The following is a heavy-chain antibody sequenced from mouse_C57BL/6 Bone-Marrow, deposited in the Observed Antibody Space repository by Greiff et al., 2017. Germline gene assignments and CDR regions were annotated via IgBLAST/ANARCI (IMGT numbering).Heavy chain of an antibody. CDR2: ISSGGDYT. J-gene: IGHJ2*01. V-gene: IGHV5-9-1*02. Sequence: DVKLVESGEDLVKPGGSLKLSCAASGFTFSSYAMSWVRQTPEKRLEWVAYISSGGDYTYYPDTVKGRFTISRDNARNTLYLQMSSLKSEDTAMYYCTRHHYYGSRQYYFDYWGQGTTLTVSS. CDR3: TRHHYYGSRQYYFDY. CDR1: GFTFSSYA. D-gene: IGHD1-1*01.